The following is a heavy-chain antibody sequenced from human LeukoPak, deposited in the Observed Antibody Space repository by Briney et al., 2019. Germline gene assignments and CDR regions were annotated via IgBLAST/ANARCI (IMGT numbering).Heavy chain of an antibody. V-gene: IGHV1-2*02. Sequence: AASVKVSCKASGYTFTGYYMHWVRQAPGQGLEWMGWINPNSGGTNYAQKFQGSVTMTRDTSNSTAYMELSRLRSDDTAVYYCARGSMIVVARNWFDPWGQGTLVTVSS. CDR1: GYTFTGYY. D-gene: IGHD3-22*01. CDR3: ARGSMIVVARNWFDP. J-gene: IGHJ5*02. CDR2: INPNSGGT.